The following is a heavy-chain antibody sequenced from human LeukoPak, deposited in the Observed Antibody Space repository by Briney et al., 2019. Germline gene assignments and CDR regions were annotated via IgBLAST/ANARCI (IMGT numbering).Heavy chain of an antibody. CDR2: TNPNSGGT. D-gene: IGHD1-1*01. CDR3: AKEERKDFYYFDY. V-gene: IGHV1-2*02. CDR1: GHTFSGNY. Sequence: ASVKVSCKASGHTFSGNYMHWVRQAPGQGLEWMGWTNPNSGGTNYAQKFQGRVTITADKSTSTAYMELSSLRSEGTAVYYCAKEERKDFYYFDYWGQGTLVTVSS. J-gene: IGHJ4*02.